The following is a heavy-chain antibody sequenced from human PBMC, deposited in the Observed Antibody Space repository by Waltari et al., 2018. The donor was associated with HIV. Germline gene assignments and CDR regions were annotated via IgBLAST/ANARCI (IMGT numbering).Heavy chain of an antibody. Sequence: QVQLQESGPGLVKPSETLSLTCAVSGYSISSGFYWAWIRQPPGEGLVWIGNVYPSGATTYNPSLESRVSMSLDSSANKFSLKLTSVTAADTAVYYCARYGSGTSFEYWGQGARVTVSS. D-gene: IGHD3-10*01. CDR3: ARYGSGTSFEY. V-gene: IGHV4-38-2*01. CDR1: GYSISSGFY. J-gene: IGHJ4*02. CDR2: VYPSGAT.